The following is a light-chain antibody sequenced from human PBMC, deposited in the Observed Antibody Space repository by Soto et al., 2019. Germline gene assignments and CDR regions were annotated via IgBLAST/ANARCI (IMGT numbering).Light chain of an antibody. CDR3: AAWDDSLNGYV. CDR2: SNN. CDR1: SSNIGSNT. Sequence: QSARTQPPSASGTPGQRVTISCSGSSSNIGSNTVNWYQQPPGTAPKLLIYSNNQRPSGVPDLFSGSKSGTSASLAISGLQSEDEADYYCAAWDDSLNGYVFGAGTKVTVL. V-gene: IGLV1-44*01. J-gene: IGLJ1*01.